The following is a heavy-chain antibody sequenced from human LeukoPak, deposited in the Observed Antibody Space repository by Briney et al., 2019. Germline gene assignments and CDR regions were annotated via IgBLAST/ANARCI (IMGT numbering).Heavy chain of an antibody. CDR3: ARDLRIYGDYAGLYGMDV. J-gene: IGHJ6*02. D-gene: IGHD4-17*01. CDR1: GFTFSSYA. Sequence: SGGSLRLSCAASGFTFSSYAMHWVRQAPGKGLEWVAVISYDGSNKYCADSVKGRFTISRDNSKNTLYLQMNSLRAEDTAVYYCARDLRIYGDYAGLYGMDVWGQGTTVTVSS. CDR2: ISYDGSNK. V-gene: IGHV3-30-3*01.